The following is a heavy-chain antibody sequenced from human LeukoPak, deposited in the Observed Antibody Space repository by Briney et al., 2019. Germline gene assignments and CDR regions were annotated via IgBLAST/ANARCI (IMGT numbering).Heavy chain of an antibody. Sequence: PGGSLRLSCTASGFTYSRFWMSWVRQAPGKGLEWVANIKMDGSEKHYVDSVRGRFIISRDNAKNSLYLQMNSLRVEDTAVYYCVKDGDYILFPYDAWGQGTLVTVSS. CDR1: GFTYSRFW. V-gene: IGHV3-7*01. D-gene: IGHD4-11*01. J-gene: IGHJ5*02. CDR2: IKMDGSEK. CDR3: VKDGDYILFPYDA.